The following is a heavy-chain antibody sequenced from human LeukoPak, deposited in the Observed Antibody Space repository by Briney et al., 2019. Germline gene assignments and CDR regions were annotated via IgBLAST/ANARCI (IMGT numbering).Heavy chain of an antibody. J-gene: IGHJ4*02. CDR1: GFTFGDYA. CDR3: TSPRNLGWLQLIFDY. CDR2: IRSKAYGGTT. V-gene: IGHV3-49*04. D-gene: IGHD5-24*01. Sequence: PGGSLRLSCTASGFTFGDYAMSWVRQAPGKGLEWVGFIRSKAYGGTTEYAASVKGRFTISRDDSKSIAYLQMNSLKTEDTAVYYYTSPRNLGWLQLIFDYWGQGTLVTVSS.